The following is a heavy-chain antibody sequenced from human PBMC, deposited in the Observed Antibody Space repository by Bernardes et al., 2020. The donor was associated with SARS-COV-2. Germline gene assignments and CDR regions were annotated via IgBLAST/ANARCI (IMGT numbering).Heavy chain of an antibody. CDR1: GYTFTGYY. CDR2: INPNSGGT. Sequence: ASVKVSCKASGYTFTGYYMHWVRQAPGQGLEWMGLINPNSGGTNYAQKFQGWVTMTRDTSISTAYMELSRLRSDDTAVYYCARAGGNYRLYYYGMDVWGQGTTVTVSS. D-gene: IGHD3-16*02. CDR3: ARAGGNYRLYYYGMDV. V-gene: IGHV1-2*04. J-gene: IGHJ6*02.